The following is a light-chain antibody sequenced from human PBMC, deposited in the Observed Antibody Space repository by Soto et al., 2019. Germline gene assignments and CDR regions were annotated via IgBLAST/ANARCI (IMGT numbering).Light chain of an antibody. Sequence: DIPMTQSPSSLSASVGDRVTITCRASQGIGNFLAWYQQKPGKPPKLLMYAASSLQSGVPSRVSGSGVGTDFTLTISSLQPEDVDSYYWQKYDSAPWTFGQGTKVEIK. J-gene: IGKJ1*01. CDR3: QKYDSAPWT. V-gene: IGKV1-27*01. CDR2: AAS. CDR1: QGIGNF.